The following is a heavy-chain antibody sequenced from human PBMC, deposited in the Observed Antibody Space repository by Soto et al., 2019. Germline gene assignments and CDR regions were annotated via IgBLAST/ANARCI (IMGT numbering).Heavy chain of an antibody. J-gene: IGHJ6*02. V-gene: IGHV1-69*06. CDR3: ARDLSAVKRFESFKYYRMDV. CDR1: GGTFCSNP. D-gene: IGHD3-3*01. CDR2: IIPIFATP. Sequence: QVQLMQSAAEVRKPGSSVTVSCKASGGTFCSNPISWVRQAPGQGLEWMGGIIPIFATPHYARRFLDRVTLTADRSTNTAYMELTGLTSEDTAIYYCARDLSAVKRFESFKYYRMDVWGQGTTVTVS.